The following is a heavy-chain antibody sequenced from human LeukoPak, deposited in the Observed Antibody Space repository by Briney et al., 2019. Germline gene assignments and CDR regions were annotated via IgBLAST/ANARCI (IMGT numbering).Heavy chain of an antibody. D-gene: IGHD1-26*01. J-gene: IGHJ4*02. Sequence: RASVKVSCKASGGTFSSYAISWVRQAPGQGLEWMGRIIPIFGTANYAQKFQGRVTITTDESTSTAYMELSSLRSEDTAVYYCAILGGGSFSSDYWGQGTLVTVSS. V-gene: IGHV1-69*05. CDR2: IIPIFGTA. CDR1: GGTFSSYA. CDR3: AILGGGSFSSDY.